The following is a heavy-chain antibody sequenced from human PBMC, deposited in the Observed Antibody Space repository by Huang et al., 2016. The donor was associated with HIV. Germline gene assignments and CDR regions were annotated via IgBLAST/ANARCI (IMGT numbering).Heavy chain of an antibody. J-gene: IGHJ6*02. CDR1: GFSFSNYG. CDR3: GKDWTGSSGWFTLHYYYYGMDV. CDR2: ISYDVNKK. Sequence: QVQLVESGGGVVQPGRSLRLSCAASGFSFSNYGIHWVRQAPGKGLGWVAVISYDVNKKYYADSVKGRFTISRDNSNNTLFLQMNSLRAEDTAVYYCGKDWTGSSGWFTLHYYYYGMDVWGQGTTVTVSS. V-gene: IGHV3-30*18. D-gene: IGHD6-19*01.